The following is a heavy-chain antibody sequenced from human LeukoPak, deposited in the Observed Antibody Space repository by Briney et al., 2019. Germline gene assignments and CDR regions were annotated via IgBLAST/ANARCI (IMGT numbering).Heavy chain of an antibody. V-gene: IGHV3-11*04. CDR3: ARARGSYSFDC. CDR1: GFTFSDYY. Sequence: PGGSLRLSCAASGFTFSDYYMSWIRQAPGKGREWVSYISNSGNNIYYADSVKGRFTISRDNAKNSLYLQMNSLRAEDAAVYYCARARGSYSFDCWGQGTLVTVPS. D-gene: IGHD1-26*01. J-gene: IGHJ4*02. CDR2: ISNSGNNI.